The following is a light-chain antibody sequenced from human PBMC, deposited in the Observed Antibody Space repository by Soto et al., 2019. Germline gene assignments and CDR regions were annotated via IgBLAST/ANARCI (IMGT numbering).Light chain of an antibody. CDR3: QKYSSVPLT. Sequence: DIQMTQSPSSLSASVGDRVTVTCRASHGINNYLAWYQQKPGKVPKLLIYAASTLQSGVPSRFSGSGSGTDFTLTISSLQPEDVATYYCQKYSSVPLTFGGGTKVEIK. CDR1: HGINNY. V-gene: IGKV1-27*01. CDR2: AAS. J-gene: IGKJ4*01.